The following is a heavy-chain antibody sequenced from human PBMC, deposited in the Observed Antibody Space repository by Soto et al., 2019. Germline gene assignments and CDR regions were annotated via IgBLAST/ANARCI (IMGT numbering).Heavy chain of an antibody. V-gene: IGHV5-10-1*01. CDR2: IHPSDSDI. CDR3: ARHDGDSGYHLDY. D-gene: IGHD5-12*01. J-gene: IGHJ4*02. Sequence: GESVKISGEGAGYRFTIFWIAWVLQMPGKGLEWMGRIHPSDSDIKYSPSFQGHVTISADKSSNTAYLHWGSLKASDTAMYYCARHDGDSGYHLDYWGQGALVTVSS. CDR1: GYRFTIFW.